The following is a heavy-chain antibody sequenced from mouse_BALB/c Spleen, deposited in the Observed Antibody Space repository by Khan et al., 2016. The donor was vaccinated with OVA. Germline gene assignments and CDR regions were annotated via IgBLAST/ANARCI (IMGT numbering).Heavy chain of an antibody. V-gene: IGHV1S41*01. CDR3: ARAMGGNDPLDY. D-gene: IGHD2-2*01. CDR1: GYTFTSYW. J-gene: IGHJ2*01. CDR2: IVPGSDST. Sequence: DLVKPGASVKLSCKASGYTFTSYWINWIKQRPGQGLEWIGRIVPGSDSTYYNEMFKGKATLTVDTSSSTAYIQLSSLSSEDSAVLYCARAMGGNDPLDYWGQGTTLTVSS.